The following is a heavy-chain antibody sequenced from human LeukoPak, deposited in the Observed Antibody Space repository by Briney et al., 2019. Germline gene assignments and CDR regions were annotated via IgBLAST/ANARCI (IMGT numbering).Heavy chain of an antibody. CDR1: GGSFSGYY. CDR3: ARGLGPRYCSSTSCRALFDY. CDR2: INHSGST. D-gene: IGHD2-2*01. V-gene: IGHV4-34*01. J-gene: IGHJ4*02. Sequence: SETLSLTCAVYGGSFSGYYWSWISQPPGKWLEWIGEINHSGSTNYNPSLKSRVTISVDTSKNQFSLKLSSVTAADTAAYYCARGLGPRYCSSTSCRALFDYWGQGTLVTVSS.